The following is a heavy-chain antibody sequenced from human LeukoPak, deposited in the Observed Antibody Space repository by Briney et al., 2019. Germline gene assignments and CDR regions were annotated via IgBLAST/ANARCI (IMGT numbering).Heavy chain of an antibody. J-gene: IGHJ3*02. CDR3: ARGRRIAARRRGAFDI. V-gene: IGHV4-34*01. Sequence: SETLSLTCAVYGGSFSGYYWSWIRQPPGEGLEWIGEINHSGSTNYNPSLESRVTISVDTSKNQFSLTLSSVTAADTAVYYCARGRRIAARRRGAFDIWGQGTMVTVSS. CDR2: INHSGST. CDR1: GGSFSGYY. D-gene: IGHD6-6*01.